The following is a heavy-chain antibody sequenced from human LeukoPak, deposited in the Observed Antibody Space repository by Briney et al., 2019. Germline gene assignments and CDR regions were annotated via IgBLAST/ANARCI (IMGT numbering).Heavy chain of an antibody. D-gene: IGHD3-22*01. V-gene: IGHV3-30-3*01. J-gene: IGHJ4*02. CDR1: GFTFSSYA. Sequence: PGRSLRLSCAASGFTFSSYAMHWVRQAPVKGLEWVAVISYDGSNKYYADSVKGRFTISRDNSKNTLYLQMNSLRAEDTAVYYCARGTMSSGRDYWGQGTLVTVSS. CDR2: ISYDGSNK. CDR3: ARGTMSSGRDY.